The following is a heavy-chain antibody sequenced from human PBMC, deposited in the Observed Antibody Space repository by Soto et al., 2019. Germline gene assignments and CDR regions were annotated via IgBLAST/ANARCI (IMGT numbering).Heavy chain of an antibody. CDR1: GGSVRSGNHF. CDR3: ARGGEPLGYYGLDV. D-gene: IGHD3-10*01. CDR2: MYYTGVT. J-gene: IGHJ6*02. Sequence: QVQLQESGPGLLKASETLSLTCSVSGGSVRSGNHFWNWIRQPPGRGLEWLGYMYYTGVTNYNPSLKSRVSMSVDTSKNRFSLKLTSLTAADTAVYYCARGGEPLGYYGLDVWGQGTTVTVSS. V-gene: IGHV4-61*01.